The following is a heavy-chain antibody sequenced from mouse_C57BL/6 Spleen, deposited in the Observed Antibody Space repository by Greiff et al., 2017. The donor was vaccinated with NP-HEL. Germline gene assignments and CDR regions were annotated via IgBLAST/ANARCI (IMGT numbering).Heavy chain of an antibody. CDR2: IDPSDSYT. CDR1: GYTFTSYW. V-gene: IGHV1-69*01. Sequence: QVQLKQPGAELVMPGASVKLSCKASGYTFTSYWMHWVKQRPGQGLEWIGEIDPSDSYTNYNQKFKGKSTLTVDKSSSTAYMQLSSLTSEDSAVYYCARLGSGYLFDYWGQGTTLTVSS. J-gene: IGHJ2*01. D-gene: IGHD3-2*02. CDR3: ARLGSGYLFDY.